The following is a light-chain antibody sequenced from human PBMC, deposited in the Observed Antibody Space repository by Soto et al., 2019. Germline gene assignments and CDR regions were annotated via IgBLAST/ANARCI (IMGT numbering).Light chain of an antibody. CDR1: QSVSSSY. V-gene: IGKV3-20*01. CDR3: QLYDNLLLT. Sequence: ESVLTQSPGTLSLSPGERATLSCRASQSVSSSYLDWYQQKPGQAPRLLIYGASTRDTGIPARFSGSGSGTEFTVTISSLQPEDVATYYCQLYDNLLLTFAGGTKVDI. CDR2: GAS. J-gene: IGKJ4*01.